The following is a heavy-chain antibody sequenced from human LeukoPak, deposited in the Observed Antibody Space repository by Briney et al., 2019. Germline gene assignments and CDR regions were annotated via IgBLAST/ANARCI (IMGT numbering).Heavy chain of an antibody. D-gene: IGHD5-18*01. CDR2: IIPVLNIT. J-gene: IGHJ6*02. V-gene: IGHV1-69*04. Sequence: SVKVSCKTSGGTFSSSAITWVRQAPGQGLEWMGRIIPVLNITTYAQKFQGSVTITADTSTGTVYMELSSLRSEETAVYYCARDQGLTAPPPYGLDVWGQGTTVIVSS. CDR1: GGTFSSSA. CDR3: ARDQGLTAPPPYGLDV.